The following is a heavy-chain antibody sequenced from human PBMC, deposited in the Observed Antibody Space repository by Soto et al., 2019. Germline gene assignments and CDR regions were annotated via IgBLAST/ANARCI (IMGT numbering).Heavy chain of an antibody. CDR3: ARALSISSSSRDYYYGMDV. J-gene: IGHJ6*02. Sequence: WIRQSPSRGLEWLGRTYYRSKWYNDYAVSVKSRITINPDTSKNQFSLQLNSVTPEDTAVYYCARALSISSSSRDYYYGMDVWGQGTTVTVSS. V-gene: IGHV6-1*01. CDR2: TYYRSKWYN. D-gene: IGHD6-6*01.